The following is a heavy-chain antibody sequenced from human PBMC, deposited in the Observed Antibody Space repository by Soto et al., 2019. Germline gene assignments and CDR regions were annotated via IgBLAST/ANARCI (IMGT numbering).Heavy chain of an antibody. CDR2: INAGNGNT. V-gene: IGHV1-3*01. Sequence: ASVKVSCKASGYTFTSYAMHWVRQAPGQRLEWMGWINAGNGNTKYSQKFQGRVTITRDTSASTAYMELSSLRSEDTAVYYCARTSENLSYDYIWGSYRYANVLAYWGQGTLVTVSS. J-gene: IGHJ4*02. CDR3: ARTSENLSYDYIWGSYRYANVLAY. CDR1: GYTFTSYA. D-gene: IGHD3-16*02.